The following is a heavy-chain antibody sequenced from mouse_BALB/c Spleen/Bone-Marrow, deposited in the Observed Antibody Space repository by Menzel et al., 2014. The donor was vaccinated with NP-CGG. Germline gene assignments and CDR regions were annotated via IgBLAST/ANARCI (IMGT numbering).Heavy chain of an antibody. J-gene: IGHJ2*01. CDR3: ARGSSYFDY. D-gene: IGHD1-1*01. V-gene: IGHV5-4*02. Sequence: DVQLVESGGGLVKPGGSLKLSCAASGFTFSDYYMHWVRQTPEKRLEWVATISDGGSYTYYPDSVKGRFTISRDNAKNNLYLQMSSLKSEGTTMYYCARGSSYFDYWGQGTTLTVSS. CDR1: GFTFSDYY. CDR2: ISDGGSYT.